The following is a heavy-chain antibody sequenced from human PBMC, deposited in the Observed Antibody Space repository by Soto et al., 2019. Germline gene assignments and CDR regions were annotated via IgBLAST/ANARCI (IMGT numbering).Heavy chain of an antibody. D-gene: IGHD3-10*01. Sequence: SVKVSCKASGGTFSSYAISWVRQAPGQGLEWMGGIIPIFGTANYAQKFQGRVTITADESTSTAYMELSSLRSEDTAVYYCARAYYYGSGSFYYYYGMDVWGQGTTVTVSS. V-gene: IGHV1-69*01. CDR3: ARAYYYGSGSFYYYYGMDV. J-gene: IGHJ6*02. CDR2: IIPIFGTA. CDR1: GGTFSSYA.